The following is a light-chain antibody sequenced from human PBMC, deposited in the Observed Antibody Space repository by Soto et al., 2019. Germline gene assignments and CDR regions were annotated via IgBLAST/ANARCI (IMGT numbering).Light chain of an antibody. V-gene: IGLV2-14*03. CDR2: DVS. CDR3: SSYTSSSLHV. CDR1: SSDVGGYNY. Sequence: QSALTQPASVSGSPGQSITISCTGTSSDVGGYNYVSWYQQHPGKAPKLMIYDVSNRPSGVSNRFSGSKSGNTASLTISGLQAEDEADYCCSSYTSSSLHVFGTGTKVTV. J-gene: IGLJ1*01.